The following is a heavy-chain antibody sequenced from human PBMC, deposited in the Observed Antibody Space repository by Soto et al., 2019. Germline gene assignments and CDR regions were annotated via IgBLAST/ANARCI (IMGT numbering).Heavy chain of an antibody. Sequence: PSETLCLTSTVSGGSISTYYWSRISHHPGKGLEWIGSIDYSGSTYYNPSLRSRFTISVDTTNIQFSLKLSSVSAADSALFFCARQGLRYFVRLSDYWVQRTLVTVSS. CDR2: IDYSGST. D-gene: IGHD3-9*01. V-gene: IGHV4-39*01. CDR3: ARQGLRYFVRLSDY. J-gene: IGHJ4*02. CDR1: GGSISTYY.